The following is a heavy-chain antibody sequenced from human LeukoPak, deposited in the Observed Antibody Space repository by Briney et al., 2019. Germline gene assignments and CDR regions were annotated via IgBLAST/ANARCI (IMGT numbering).Heavy chain of an antibody. CDR3: ARDRVFDSGYDI. CDR2: IYYSGST. V-gene: IGHV4-59*12. CDR1: GGSISSYY. D-gene: IGHD5-12*01. Sequence: SETLSPTCTVSGGSISSYYWGWIRQPPGKGLEWIGYIYYSGSTNYNPSLKSRVTISVDTSKNQFSLKLSSVTAADTAVYYCARDRVFDSGYDIWGQGTLVTVSS. J-gene: IGHJ4*02.